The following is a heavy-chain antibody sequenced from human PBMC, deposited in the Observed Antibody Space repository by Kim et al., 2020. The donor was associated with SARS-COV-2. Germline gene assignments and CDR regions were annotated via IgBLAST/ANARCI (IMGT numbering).Heavy chain of an antibody. D-gene: IGHD6-13*01. J-gene: IGHJ6*02. V-gene: IGHV3-30-3*01. CDR3: AITRGQYSSSWSLYYGMDV. Sequence: GGSLRLSCAASGFTFSSYAMHWVRQAPGKGLEWVAVISYDGSNKYYADSVKGRFTISRDNSKNTLYLQMNSLRAEDTAVYYCAITRGQYSSSWSLYYGMDVWGQGTTVTVSS. CDR2: ISYDGSNK. CDR1: GFTFSSYA.